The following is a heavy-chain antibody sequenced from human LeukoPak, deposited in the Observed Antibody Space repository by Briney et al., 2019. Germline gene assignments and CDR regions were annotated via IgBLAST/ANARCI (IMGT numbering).Heavy chain of an antibody. D-gene: IGHD3-16*01. CDR2: IYPGDSDT. J-gene: IGHJ4*02. V-gene: IGHV5-51*01. CDR3: ARHPRGGAKKGYFDY. Sequence: GESLKISCKGSGYSFTSYWIGWVRQMPGKGLEWMGIIYPGDSDTRYSPSSQGQVTISADKSISTAYLQWSSLKASDTAMYYCARHPRGGAKKGYFDYWGQGTLVTVSS. CDR1: GYSFTSYW.